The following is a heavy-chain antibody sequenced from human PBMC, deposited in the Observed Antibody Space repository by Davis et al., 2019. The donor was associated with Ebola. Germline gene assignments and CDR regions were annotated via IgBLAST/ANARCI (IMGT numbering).Heavy chain of an antibody. CDR2: IKSKTDGGTT. Sequence: GGSLRLSCAASGFTFSNAWMTWVRQAPGKGLEWVGRIKSKTDGGTTDYAAPVKGRFTISRDDSKNTLYLQMNSLKTEDTAVYYCTTPTIAVAVSYYYYYGMDVWGKGTTVTVSS. D-gene: IGHD6-19*01. CDR3: TTPTIAVAVSYYYYYGMDV. V-gene: IGHV3-15*01. J-gene: IGHJ6*04. CDR1: GFTFSNAW.